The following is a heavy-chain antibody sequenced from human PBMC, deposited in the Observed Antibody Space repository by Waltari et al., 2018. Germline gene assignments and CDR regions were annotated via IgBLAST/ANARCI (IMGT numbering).Heavy chain of an antibody. V-gene: IGHV3-53*01. CDR3: ARGSAYYDFWSGYLDY. Sequence: EVQLVESGGGLIQPGGSLRLSCAASGFTVSSNYMSWVRQAPGKGLEWVSVIYSGGSTYYADSVKGRFTISRDNSKNTLYLQMNSLRAEDTAVYYCARGSAYYDFWSGYLDYWGQGTLVTVSS. J-gene: IGHJ4*02. CDR2: IYSGGST. D-gene: IGHD3-3*01. CDR1: GFTVSSNY.